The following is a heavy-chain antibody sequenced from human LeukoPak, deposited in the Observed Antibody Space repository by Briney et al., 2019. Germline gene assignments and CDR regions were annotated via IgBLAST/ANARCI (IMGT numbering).Heavy chain of an antibody. CDR2: IYYSGST. CDR3: ARVRSGYDYSFDY. CDR1: GGSISSYY. Sequence: PSETLSLTCTVSGGSISSYYWSWIRQPPGKGLEWIGYIYYSGSTNYNPSLKSRVTISVDTSKNQFSLKLSSVTAADTAVYYCARVRSGYDYSFDYWGQGTLVTVSS. V-gene: IGHV4-59*01. D-gene: IGHD5-12*01. J-gene: IGHJ4*02.